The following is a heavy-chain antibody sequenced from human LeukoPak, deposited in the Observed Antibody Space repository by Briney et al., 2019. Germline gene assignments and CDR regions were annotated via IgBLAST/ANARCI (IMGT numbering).Heavy chain of an antibody. CDR3: ARAPSSIAARPKAYYYYYMDV. D-gene: IGHD6-6*01. CDR2: IYYSGST. V-gene: IGHV4-59*08. J-gene: IGHJ6*03. Sequence: SETLSLTCTVSGGSISGYYWSWVRQPPGKGLEWIGYIYYSGSTNYNPSLKSRVTISVDTSKNQFSLKLSSVTAADTAVYYCARAPSSIAARPKAYYYYYMDVWGKGTTVTVSS. CDR1: GGSISGYY.